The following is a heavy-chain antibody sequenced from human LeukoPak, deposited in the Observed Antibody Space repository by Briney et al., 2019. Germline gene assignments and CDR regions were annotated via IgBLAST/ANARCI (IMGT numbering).Heavy chain of an antibody. V-gene: IGHV4-34*01. J-gene: IGHJ4*02. CDR3: ARFYYDSSGYYYVAY. CDR2: INHSGST. CDR1: GGSFSGYY. Sequence: SETLSLTCAVYGGSFSGYYWSWIRQPPGKGLEWIGEINHSGSTNYNPSLKSRVTISVDTSKNQFSLKLSSVTAADTAVYHCARFYYDSSGYYYVAYWGQGTLVTVS. D-gene: IGHD3-22*01.